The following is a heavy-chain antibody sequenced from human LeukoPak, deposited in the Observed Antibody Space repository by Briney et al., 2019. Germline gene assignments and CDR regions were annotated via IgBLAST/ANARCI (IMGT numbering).Heavy chain of an antibody. Sequence: GXSLXLSCAASGFTFSSYAMSWVRQAPGKGLEWVSAISGSGGSTYYADSVKGRFTISRDNSKNTLYLQMNSLRAEDTAVYYCAKDTRGYSSSWYKDYFDYWGQGTLVTVSS. CDR2: ISGSGGST. CDR3: AKDTRGYSSSWYKDYFDY. J-gene: IGHJ4*02. CDR1: GFTFSSYA. V-gene: IGHV3-23*01. D-gene: IGHD6-13*01.